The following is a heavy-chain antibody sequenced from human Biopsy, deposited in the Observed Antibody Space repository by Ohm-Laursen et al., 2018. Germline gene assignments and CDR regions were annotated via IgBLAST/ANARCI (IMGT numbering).Heavy chain of an antibody. Sequence: SSVKVSCRASGFTFSSSAVQWVRQARGQRLEWIGWIVVGSGHTNYAQKFQERVTITRDMSTSTAYMELTSLRSEDTAVYYCAATSTLYYYYYAMDVWGQGTTVTVSS. V-gene: IGHV1-58*01. CDR1: GFTFSSSA. CDR3: AATSTLYYYYYAMDV. J-gene: IGHJ6*02. CDR2: IVVGSGHT.